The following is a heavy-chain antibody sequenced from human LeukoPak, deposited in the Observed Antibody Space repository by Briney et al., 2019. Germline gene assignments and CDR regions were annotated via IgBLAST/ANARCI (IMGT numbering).Heavy chain of an antibody. CDR2: IYSGGST. V-gene: IGHV3-53*01. CDR3: ARAVEGYGGIPAPGAFDI. CDR1: GFTVSSNY. Sequence: SGGSLRLSCAASGFTVSSNYMSWVRQAPGKGLEWVSVIYSGGSTYYADSVKGRFTISRDNSKNTLYLQMNSLRAEDTAVYYCARAVEGYGGIPAPGAFDIWGQGTMVTVSS. J-gene: IGHJ3*02. D-gene: IGHD4-23*01.